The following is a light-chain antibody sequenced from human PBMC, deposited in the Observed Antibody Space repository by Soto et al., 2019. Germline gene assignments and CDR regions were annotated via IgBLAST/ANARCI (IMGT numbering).Light chain of an antibody. V-gene: IGLV2-11*01. CDR2: NVS. CDR3: CSYANSYTWV. CDR1: SSDVGGFNY. Sequence: QSALTQPRSVSGSPGQSVTISCIGTSSDVGGFNYVSWYQHHPGKAPKLKIYNVSERPSGVPDRFSGSKSGNTASLTISGLQVEDEADYYCCSYANSYTWVFGGGPKLTVL. J-gene: IGLJ3*02.